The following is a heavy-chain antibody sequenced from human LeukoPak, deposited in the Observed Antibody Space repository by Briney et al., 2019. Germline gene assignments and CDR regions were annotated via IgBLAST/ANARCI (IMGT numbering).Heavy chain of an antibody. J-gene: IGHJ4*02. CDR3: ARGVWAPFDY. Sequence: GGSLRLSCAASGFSLSNYWMNWVRQAPGKGLEWVANIKQDGSEKNYVDSVKGRFTISRDNAKNSLILQMNSLRDEDTAVYYCARGVWAPFDYWGKGTLVTVSS. CDR1: GFSLSNYW. CDR2: IKQDGSEK. D-gene: IGHD7-27*01. V-gene: IGHV3-7*01.